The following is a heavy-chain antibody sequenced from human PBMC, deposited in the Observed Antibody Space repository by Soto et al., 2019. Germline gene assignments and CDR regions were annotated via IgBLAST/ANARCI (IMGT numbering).Heavy chain of an antibody. CDR1: GFTFSSYA. CDR2: ISYDGSNK. V-gene: IGHV3-30-3*01. CDR3: ARDGSTYFDY. J-gene: IGHJ4*02. D-gene: IGHD2-15*01. Sequence: GGSLRLSCAASGFTFSSYAMHWVRQAPGKGLEWVAVISYDGSNKYYADSVKGRFTISRDNSKNTLYLQMNSLRAEDTAVYYCARDGSTYFDYWGQGTLVTVSS.